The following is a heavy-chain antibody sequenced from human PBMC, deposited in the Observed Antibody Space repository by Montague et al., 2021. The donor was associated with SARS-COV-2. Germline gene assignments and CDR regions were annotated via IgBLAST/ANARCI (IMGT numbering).Heavy chain of an antibody. V-gene: IGHV4-59*01. CDR3: ARGSGWMGNAFDI. Sequence: SETLSLTCTVSGGSISSNYWSWIRQPPGKGLEWIGYIYYSGSTXXXPSXKGRVTISVDTSKNQFSLKLSSVTAADTAVYYCARGSGWMGNAFDIWGQGTMVTVSS. J-gene: IGHJ3*02. D-gene: IGHD6-19*01. CDR1: GGSISSNY. CDR2: IYYSGST.